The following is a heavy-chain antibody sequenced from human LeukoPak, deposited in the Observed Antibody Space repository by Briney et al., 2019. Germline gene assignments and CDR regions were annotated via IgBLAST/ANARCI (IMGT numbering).Heavy chain of an antibody. J-gene: IGHJ4*02. CDR3: ARVVVYTGLPHPDL. CDR1: GGSFSGYY. D-gene: IGHD1-14*01. V-gene: IGHV4-34*12. Sequence: PSESLSLTCSVYGGSFSGYYWSWIRQTPGKGLEWIGNVFHTGRTSYSPSLSSRVTLSVDSTTRQFFLNLTSVTAADTAIYYCARVVVYTGLPHPDLWGQGTLVT. CDR2: VFHTGRT.